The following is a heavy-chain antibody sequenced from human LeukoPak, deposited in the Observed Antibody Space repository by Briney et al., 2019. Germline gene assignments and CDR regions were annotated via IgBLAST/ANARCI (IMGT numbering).Heavy chain of an antibody. V-gene: IGHV3-21*01. Sequence: GGSLRLSCAASGFTFSSYNMNWVRQAPGKGLEWVSSISSGSSYIYYADSVKGRFTISRDNAKNSLYLQMNSLRAEDTAVYYCARDRACSNGVCSYFDYWGQGTLITVSS. D-gene: IGHD2-8*01. CDR3: ARDRACSNGVCSYFDY. J-gene: IGHJ4*02. CDR2: ISSGSSYI. CDR1: GFTFSSYN.